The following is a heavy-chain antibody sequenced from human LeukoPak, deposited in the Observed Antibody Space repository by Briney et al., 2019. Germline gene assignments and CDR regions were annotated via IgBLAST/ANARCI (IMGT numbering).Heavy chain of an antibody. V-gene: IGHV3-33*01. D-gene: IGHD3-9*01. CDR1: GFTFSNDG. J-gene: IGHJ4*02. CDR3: TRDLITRYFDWSPDY. Sequence: GRSLRLSCAASGFTFSNDGMHWVRQAPGKGLEWVAIIWYDGSNKYYADSVKGRFTISRDNSKNTLYLQINSLRAEDTAVYYCTRDLITRYFDWSPDYWGQGTLVTVSS. CDR2: IWYDGSNK.